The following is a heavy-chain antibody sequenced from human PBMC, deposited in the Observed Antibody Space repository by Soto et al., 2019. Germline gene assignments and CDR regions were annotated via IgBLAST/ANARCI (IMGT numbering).Heavy chain of an antibody. Sequence: PGESLKISCKGSGYSFTSYWIGWVRQMPGKGLEWMGIIYPGDSDTRYSPSFQGQVTISADKSISTAYLQWSSLKASDTAMYYCGAYSSGWYDAFDIWGQGTMVTVSS. CDR2: IYPGDSDT. CDR1: GYSFTSYW. J-gene: IGHJ3*02. V-gene: IGHV5-51*01. CDR3: GAYSSGWYDAFDI. D-gene: IGHD6-19*01.